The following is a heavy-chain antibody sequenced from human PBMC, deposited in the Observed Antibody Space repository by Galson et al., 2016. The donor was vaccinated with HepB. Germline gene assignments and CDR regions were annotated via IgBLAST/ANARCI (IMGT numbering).Heavy chain of an antibody. CDR2: IIPVLDIA. D-gene: IGHD2-21*02. CDR1: GGTFSNYF. J-gene: IGHJ1*01. CDR3: ARETSTDDFNPERFFRH. V-gene: IGHV1-69*04. Sequence: SVKVSCKASGGTFSNYFISWVRQAPGQRLEWMGRIIPVLDIANYPPRFQDRVTISADKSTSTAYMELSSLKSDDTAVYYCARETSTDDFNPERFFRHWGQGTLVTVSS.